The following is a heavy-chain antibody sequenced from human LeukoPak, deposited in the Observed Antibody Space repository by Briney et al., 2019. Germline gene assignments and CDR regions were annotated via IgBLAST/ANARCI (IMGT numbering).Heavy chain of an antibody. CDR2: IKEDGSEK. J-gene: IGHJ4*02. D-gene: IGHD1-26*01. CDR3: GRSGIVTTAVPF. CDR1: GLTFGSFW. V-gene: IGHV3-7*01. Sequence: GGSLRLSCAASGLTFGSFWMSWVRQAPGKGLEWVANIKEDGSEKHYVDSVQGRFAISRDNAKNSLYLQMNTLRAEDTAVYYCGRSGIVTTAVPFWGQGTLVTVSS.